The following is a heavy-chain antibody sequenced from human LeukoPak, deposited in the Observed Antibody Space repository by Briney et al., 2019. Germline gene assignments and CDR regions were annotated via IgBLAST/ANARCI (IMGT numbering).Heavy chain of an antibody. CDR2: INPNSGGT. CDR1: GYTFTGYY. CDR3: ARVLKGSGWYGNDY. Sequence: ASVKVSCKASGYTFTGYYMHWVRQAPGQGLEWMGWINPNSGGTNYAQKFQGRVTMTRDTSISTAYMELSSLRSEDTAVYYCARVLKGSGWYGNDYWGQGTLVTVSS. J-gene: IGHJ4*02. D-gene: IGHD6-19*01. V-gene: IGHV1-2*02.